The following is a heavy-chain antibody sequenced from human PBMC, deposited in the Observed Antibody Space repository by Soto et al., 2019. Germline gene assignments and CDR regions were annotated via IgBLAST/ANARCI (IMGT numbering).Heavy chain of an antibody. CDR1: GFAFSNAW. J-gene: IGHJ4*01. D-gene: IGHD3-22*01. CDR3: TTDSYTSVIVVRFDY. CDR2: IKSKGHGGTT. Sequence: PGGSLRLSCAASGFAFSNAWINWVRQAPGEGVEWVGRIKSKGHGGTTDFAAPVRGRFAISRDDSRNLVYMQMNSLNTEDTAVYYCTTDSYTSVIVVRFDYWGHGTLGTVSS. V-gene: IGHV3-15*07.